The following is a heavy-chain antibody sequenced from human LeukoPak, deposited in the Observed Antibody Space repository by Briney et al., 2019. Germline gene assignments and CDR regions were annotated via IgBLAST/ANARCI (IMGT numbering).Heavy chain of an antibody. V-gene: IGHV4-59*08. D-gene: IGHD3-10*01. CDR3: ARHAGSGSSKFDY. J-gene: IGHJ4*02. CDR2: IYYSGST. Sequence: SETLSLTCTVSGGSISSYYWSWIRQPPGKGLEWIGYIYYSGSTNYNPSLKSRVTISVDTPKNQFSLKLSSVTAADTAVYYCARHAGSGSSKFDYWGQGTLVTVSS. CDR1: GGSISSYY.